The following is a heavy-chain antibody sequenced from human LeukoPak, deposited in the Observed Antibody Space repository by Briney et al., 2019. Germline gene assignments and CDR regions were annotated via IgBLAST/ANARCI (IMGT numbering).Heavy chain of an antibody. CDR1: GFTLSRYW. V-gene: IGHV3-74*01. CDR2: IKSDGSST. J-gene: IGHJ4*02. D-gene: IGHD1-26*01. CDR3: VRANRSYNFDY. Sequence: GGSLRLSCAASGFTLSRYWMHWVRQAPGKGLVWVSCIKSDGSSTSIADSAKGRFTISRDNAKNTVYLQMNSLRAEDTAVYYCVRANRSYNFDYWGQGTLVTVSS.